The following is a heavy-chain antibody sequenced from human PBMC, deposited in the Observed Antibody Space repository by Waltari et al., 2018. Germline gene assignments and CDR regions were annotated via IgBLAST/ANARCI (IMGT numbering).Heavy chain of an antibody. CDR1: GYTFTSYD. D-gene: IGHD3-10*01. CDR3: AMGNGAVIKDSFDT. J-gene: IGHJ3*02. CDR2: MKPNSVRT. Sequence: QLQLVQSGAEVKKPGASVKVSCKASGYTFTSYDMNWVRQATGKGLEWMGWMKPNSVRTGYAQKCEGRVTMTRDTSISTAYMELSSLTSEDTAVYYCAMGNGAVIKDSFDTWGQGTMVTVSS. V-gene: IGHV1-8*01.